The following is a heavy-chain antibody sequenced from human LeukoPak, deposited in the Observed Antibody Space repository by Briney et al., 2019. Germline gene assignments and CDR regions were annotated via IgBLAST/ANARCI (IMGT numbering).Heavy chain of an antibody. CDR3: VKDSGTYQAPFDY. V-gene: IGHV3-43*02. D-gene: IGHD1-26*01. CDR1: GFTFHDHV. Sequence: GGSLRLSCAASGFTFHDHVLHWVRQGPGKGLEWVSLVSGDGGTTDYADSVKGRFTISRDNSKNSLYLQLNILRTEDTALYYCVKDSGTYQAPFDYWGQGTLVTVSS. CDR2: VSGDGGTT. J-gene: IGHJ4*02.